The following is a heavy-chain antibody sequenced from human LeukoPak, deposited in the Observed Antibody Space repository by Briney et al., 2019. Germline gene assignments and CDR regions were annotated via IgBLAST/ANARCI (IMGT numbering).Heavy chain of an antibody. D-gene: IGHD5-24*01. CDR2: IKSDGSST. V-gene: IGHV3-74*03. CDR1: GFTLSQHW. J-gene: IGHJ3*02. CDR3: ARGRDGAFDI. Sequence: GGSLRLSCAASGFTLSQHWMYWVRQAPGKGLVWVSCIKSDGSSTTFADSVKGRFTISRDNAKNTLYLQMNSLRVEDTAVYYCARGRDGAFDIWGQGTMVTASS.